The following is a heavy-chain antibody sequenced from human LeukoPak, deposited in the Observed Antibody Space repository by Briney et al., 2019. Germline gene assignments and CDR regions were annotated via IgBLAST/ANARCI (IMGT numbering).Heavy chain of an antibody. CDR2: IISDGSST. D-gene: IGHD6-13*01. J-gene: IGHJ4*03. Sequence: GGSLRLSCAASGFTFSSYWMHWVRQAPGKGLVWVSLIISDGSSTSYADSVKGRFTISRDNAKNTLYLQMNSLRAEDTAVYYCARDTGYSINYWGHGTLVTVSS. CDR3: ARDTGYSINY. CDR1: GFTFSSYW. V-gene: IGHV3-74*01.